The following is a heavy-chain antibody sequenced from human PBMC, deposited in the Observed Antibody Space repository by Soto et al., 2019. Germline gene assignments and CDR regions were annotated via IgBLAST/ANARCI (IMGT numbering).Heavy chain of an antibody. V-gene: IGHV1-8*01. CDR2: MNPKSGYT. D-gene: IGHD4-17*01. J-gene: IGHJ4*01. Sequence: QVQLVQSGAEVKKPEASVKVSCKTSGYTFTRYDINWVRQATGQGLEWMGWMNPKSGYTGSAQRFQGRITMTRDTSISTAYMELSSLRSEDTAMYYCARTDGDLDYWGQGTLVTVSS. CDR3: ARTDGDLDY. CDR1: GYTFTRYD.